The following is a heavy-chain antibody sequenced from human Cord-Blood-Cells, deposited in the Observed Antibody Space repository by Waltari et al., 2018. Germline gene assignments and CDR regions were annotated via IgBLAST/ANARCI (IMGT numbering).Heavy chain of an antibody. J-gene: IGHJ4*02. Sequence: QVQLVQSGAEVKKPGSSVKVSCKASGGTFSSYAISWVRQAAGQGLEWMGGSIRILCTANYAQKLQGRVTITADKATSTAYMGLRSRRSEDTAVYYCAGDLDDPRVPAAPGWGQGTLVTVSS. D-gene: IGHD2-2*01. V-gene: IGHV1-69*06. CDR2: SIRILCTA. CDR1: GGTFSSYA. CDR3: AGDLDDPRVPAAPG.